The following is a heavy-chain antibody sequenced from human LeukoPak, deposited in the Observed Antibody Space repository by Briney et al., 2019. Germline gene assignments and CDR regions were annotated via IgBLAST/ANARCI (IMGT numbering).Heavy chain of an antibody. CDR1: GYSISSGYY. D-gene: IGHD2-15*01. CDR3: ARGVGLDY. V-gene: IGHV4-38-2*01. CDR2: IYHSGST. Sequence: PSEALSLTCAVSGYSISSGYYWGWIRQPRGKGLEWIGSIYHSGSTYYNPSLKSRVTISVDTSKNQFSLKLSSVTAADTAMYYCARGVGLDYWGQGTLVTVSS. J-gene: IGHJ4*02.